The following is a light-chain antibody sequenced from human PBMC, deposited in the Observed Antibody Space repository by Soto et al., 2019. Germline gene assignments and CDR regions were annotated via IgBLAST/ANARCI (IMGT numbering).Light chain of an antibody. Sequence: QSVLTQPPSVSGAPGQRVTISCTGSSSNIGPTYDVHWYQQLPGTAPKLLIYANTNRPSGVPDRFSGSKSGTSASLAITGLQAEDEADYFCQSYDSRLSGYVFGPGTKLTVL. CDR3: QSYDSRLSGYV. CDR2: ANT. CDR1: SSNIGPTYD. J-gene: IGLJ1*01. V-gene: IGLV1-40*01.